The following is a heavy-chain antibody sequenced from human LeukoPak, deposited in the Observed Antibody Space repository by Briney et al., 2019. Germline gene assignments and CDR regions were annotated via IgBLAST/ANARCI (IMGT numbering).Heavy chain of an antibody. J-gene: IGHJ6*04. CDR3: AGGPRVSGSYPSQYWGLDF. CDR1: GGSFSGYY. CDR2: INHSGST. V-gene: IGHV4-34*01. D-gene: IGHD3-16*02. Sequence: SETLSLTCAVYGGSFSGYYWSWIRQPPGKGLEWIGEINHSGSTNYNPSLKSRVTISVDTSKNQFSLKLSSVTAADTAVYYCAGGPRVSGSYPSQYWGLDFWGKGTTVTVSS.